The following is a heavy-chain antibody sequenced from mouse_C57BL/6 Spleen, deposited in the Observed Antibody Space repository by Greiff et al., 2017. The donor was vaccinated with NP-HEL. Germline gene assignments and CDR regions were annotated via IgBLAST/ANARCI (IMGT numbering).Heavy chain of an antibody. Sequence: QVQLQQSGAELVRPGASVTLSCKASGYTFTDYEMHWVKQTPVHGLEWIGAIDPETGGTAYNQKFKGKAILTADKSSSTAYMELRSLTSEDSAVYYCARGGAGSNYAMDYWGQGTSVTVSS. CDR3: ARGGAGSNYAMDY. CDR2: IDPETGGT. D-gene: IGHD1-1*01. CDR1: GYTFTDYE. J-gene: IGHJ4*01. V-gene: IGHV1-15*01.